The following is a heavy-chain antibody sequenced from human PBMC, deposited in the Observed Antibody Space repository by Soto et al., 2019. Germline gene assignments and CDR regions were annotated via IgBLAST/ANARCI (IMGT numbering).Heavy chain of an antibody. CDR1: GGSISSYY. CDR2: IYYSGST. CDR3: ARGTYIAPYFDY. D-gene: IGHD3-16*01. V-gene: IGHV4-59*01. J-gene: IGHJ4*02. Sequence: ETLSLTCTVSGGSISSYYWSWIRQPPGKGLEWIGYIYYSGSTNYNPSLKSRVTISVDTSKNQFSLKLSSVTAADTAVYYCARGTYIAPYFDYWGQGTLVTVSS.